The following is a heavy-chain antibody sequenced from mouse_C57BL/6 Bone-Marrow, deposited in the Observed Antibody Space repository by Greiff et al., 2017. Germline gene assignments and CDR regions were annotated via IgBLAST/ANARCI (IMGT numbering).Heavy chain of an antibody. D-gene: IGHD1-1*01. V-gene: IGHV1-63*01. Sequence: QVPLQVSGAELVRPGASVKLSCKASGYTFTNYWIGWAKQRPGHGLEWIGDIYPGGGYTYYNEKFKGKATLTADKSSSTAYMQFRSLTSEDSAIYYCAREGYYYGSYYAMDYWGQGTSVTVSS. CDR2: IYPGGGYT. CDR1: GYTFTNYW. J-gene: IGHJ4*01. CDR3: AREGYYYGSYYAMDY.